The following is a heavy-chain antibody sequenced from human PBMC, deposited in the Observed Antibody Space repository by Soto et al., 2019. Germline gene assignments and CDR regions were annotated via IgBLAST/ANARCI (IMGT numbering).Heavy chain of an antibody. D-gene: IGHD2-2*01. CDR3: ARASLEYCSSTSGRPNWFDP. V-gene: IGHV4-31*01. J-gene: IGHJ5*02. CDR1: GGSIRSGGYY. Sequence: QVQLQESGPGLVKPSQTLSLTCTVSGGSIRSGGYYWTWIRQHPGKGLEWIGYIYYTGSTYYNPFLKSQVTISEDTSKNQFSLKLSSVTAADTAVYYCARASLEYCSSTSGRPNWFDPWGQGTLVTVSS. CDR2: IYYTGST.